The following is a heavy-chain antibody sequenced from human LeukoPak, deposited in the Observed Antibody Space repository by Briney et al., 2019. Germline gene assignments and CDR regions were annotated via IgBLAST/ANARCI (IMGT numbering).Heavy chain of an antibody. CDR2: INHSGST. D-gene: IGHD4-11*01. J-gene: IGHJ6*03. CDR1: GGSISSGGYY. V-gene: IGHV4-39*07. Sequence: SETLSLTCTVSGGSISSGGYYWSWIPQPPGKGLEWIGEINHSGSTNYNPSLKSRVTISVDTSKNQFSLKLSSVTAADTAVYYCARGNSNYYYMDVWGKGTTVTVSS. CDR3: ARGNSNYYYMDV.